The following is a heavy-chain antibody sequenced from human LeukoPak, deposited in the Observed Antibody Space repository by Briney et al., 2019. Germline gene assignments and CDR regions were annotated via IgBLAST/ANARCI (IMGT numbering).Heavy chain of an antibody. Sequence: SETLSLTCTVSSDSINSYYWGWVRQPPGKGLEWIGRIYTTGATQYNPSLKSRVTMSIDTSTNQFSLNLRSMTAADTAVYYCGRQGYTASYSFLDFWSQGTLVAVS. D-gene: IGHD1-26*01. CDR2: IYTTGAT. V-gene: IGHV4-4*07. J-gene: IGHJ4*02. CDR3: GRQGYTASYSFLDF. CDR1: SDSINSYY.